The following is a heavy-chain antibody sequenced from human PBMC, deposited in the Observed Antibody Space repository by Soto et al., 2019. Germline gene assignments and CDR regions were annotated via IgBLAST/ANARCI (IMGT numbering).Heavy chain of an antibody. Sequence: QVQLQQWGAGLLKPSETLSLTCAVYGGSFSGYYWSWIRQPPGKGLEWIGYIYYSGSTYYNPSLKSRVTISVDTSKNQFSLKLSSVTAADTAVYYCARGQPSGDWFDPWGQGTLVTVSS. CDR1: GGSFSGYY. J-gene: IGHJ5*02. CDR2: IYYSGST. CDR3: ARGQPSGDWFDP. V-gene: IGHV4-34*01. D-gene: IGHD6-13*01.